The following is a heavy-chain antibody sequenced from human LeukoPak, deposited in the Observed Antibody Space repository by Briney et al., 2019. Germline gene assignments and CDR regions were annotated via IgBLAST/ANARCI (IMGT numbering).Heavy chain of an antibody. J-gene: IGHJ5*02. V-gene: IGHV3-23*01. D-gene: IGHD3-22*01. CDR1: GFTFSSYA. CDR3: AKEGTSSGYYSFLYNWFDP. Sequence: QAGGSLRLSCAASGFTFSSYAMSWVRQAPGKGLEWVSAISGSGGSTYYADSVKGRFTISRDNSKNTLYLQMNSLRAEDTAVYYCAKEGTSSGYYSFLYNWFDPWGQGTLVTVSS. CDR2: ISGSGGST.